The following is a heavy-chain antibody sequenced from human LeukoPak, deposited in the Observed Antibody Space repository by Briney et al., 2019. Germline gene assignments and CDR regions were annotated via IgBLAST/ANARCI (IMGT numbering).Heavy chain of an antibody. J-gene: IGHJ4*02. CDR3: ARGPPTGSFDY. CDR1: GFTFSSYS. CDR2: ISSSSSYI. Sequence: GGSLRLSCAASGFTFSSYSMNLVRQAPGKGLEWVSSISSSSSYIYYADSVKGRFTISRDNAKNSLYLQMNSLRAEDTAVYYCARGPPTGSFDYWGQGTLVTVSS. D-gene: IGHD2-8*02. V-gene: IGHV3-21*01.